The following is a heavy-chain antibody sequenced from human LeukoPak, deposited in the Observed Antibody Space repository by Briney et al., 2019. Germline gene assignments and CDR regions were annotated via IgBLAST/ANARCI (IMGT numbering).Heavy chain of an antibody. Sequence: VASVKVSCKASGYTFTGYYMHWVRQAPGQGLEWMGWISAYNGNTNYAQKLQGRVTMTTDTSTSTAYMELRSLRSDDTAVYYCARVVWTLMGAYDYWGQGTLVTVSS. J-gene: IGHJ4*02. CDR3: ARVVWTLMGAYDY. CDR2: ISAYNGNT. D-gene: IGHD1-26*01. CDR1: GYTFTGYY. V-gene: IGHV1-18*04.